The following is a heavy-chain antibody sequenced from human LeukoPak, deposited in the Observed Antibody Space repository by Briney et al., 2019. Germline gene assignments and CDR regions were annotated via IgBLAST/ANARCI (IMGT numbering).Heavy chain of an antibody. J-gene: IGHJ6*03. D-gene: IGHD3-10*01. CDR1: GFTFYDYA. CDR2: ISWNSGSI. Sequence: GGSLRLSCAASGFTFYDYAMHWVRQAPGKGLEWVSGISWNSGSIVYADSVKGRFTISRDNAKNSLYLQMNSLRAEDTALYHCARVRGPYYYYYMDVWGKGTTVTISS. V-gene: IGHV3-9*01. CDR3: ARVRGPYYYYYMDV.